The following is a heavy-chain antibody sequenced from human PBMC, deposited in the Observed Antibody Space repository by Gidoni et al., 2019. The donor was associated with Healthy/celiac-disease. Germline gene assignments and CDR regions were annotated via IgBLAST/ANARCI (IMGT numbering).Heavy chain of an antibody. J-gene: IGHJ4*02. Sequence: EVQLLESGGGLVQPGGSLRLSCPASGFTFSSYAMSWFRQAPGKGLEGGSASSGSGGSTYYADSVKGRFTISRDNSKNTLYLQMNSLRAEDTAVYYCAKGDCSSTSCYFVGTMRLGYWGQGTLVTVSS. D-gene: IGHD2-2*01. CDR3: AKGDCSSTSCYFVGTMRLGY. V-gene: IGHV3-23*01. CDR2: SSGSGGST. CDR1: GFTFSSYA.